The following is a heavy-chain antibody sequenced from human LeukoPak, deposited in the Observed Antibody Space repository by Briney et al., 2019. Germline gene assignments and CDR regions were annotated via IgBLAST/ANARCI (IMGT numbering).Heavy chain of an antibody. J-gene: IGHJ6*02. D-gene: IGHD1-26*01. CDR3: AKHMRATNTYSFFGLDV. CDR1: GFTFSTYS. CDR2: ISGSSIYI. V-gene: IGHV3-21*04. Sequence: PGGSLRLSCAASGFTFSTYSMNWVRQAPGKGLEWVSSISGSSIYIYYADSVKGRFTISRDNAKNSLYLQLSSLRPEDTALYYCAKHMRATNTYSFFGLDVWGQGTTVTVSS.